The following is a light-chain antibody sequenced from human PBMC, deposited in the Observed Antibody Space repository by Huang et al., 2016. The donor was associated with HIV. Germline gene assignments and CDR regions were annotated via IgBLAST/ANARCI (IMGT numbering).Light chain of an antibody. CDR3: QQYNNWPLLT. CDR2: GSC. V-gene: IGKV3-15*01. CDR1: QSVSSN. Sequence: DIVMTQSPATLSVSPGERATLSCRASQSVSSNLAWYQQKPGQAPRRLIYGSCTSATGIPARFSGSGSGTEFTLTISSLQSEDFAGYYCQQYNNWPLLTFGPGTQVDIK. J-gene: IGKJ3*01.